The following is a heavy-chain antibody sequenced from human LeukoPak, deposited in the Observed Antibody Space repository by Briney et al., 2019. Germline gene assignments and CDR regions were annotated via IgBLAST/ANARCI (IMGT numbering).Heavy chain of an antibody. CDR2: ISYDGSNK. CDR1: GFTFSSYG. V-gene: IGHV3-30*18. D-gene: IGHD6-13*01. Sequence: GGSLRLSCAASGFTFSSYGMHWVRQAPGKGLEWVAVISYDGSNKYCADSVKGRFTISRDNSKNTLYLQMNSLRAEDTAVYYCAKDQGGGIAAAGTGFDYWGQGTLVTVSS. J-gene: IGHJ4*02. CDR3: AKDQGGGIAAAGTGFDY.